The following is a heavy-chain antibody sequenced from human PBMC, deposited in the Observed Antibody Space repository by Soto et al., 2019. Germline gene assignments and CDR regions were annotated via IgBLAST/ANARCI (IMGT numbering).Heavy chain of an antibody. Sequence: PGESLTISCKGSGYSFISYWIGWVRQMPGKGLEWMGIIYPGDSDTRYSPSFQGQVTISADKSVSTAYLQWSSLKASDTAMYYCARARSRGTAAAFDIWGQGTMVTVSS. CDR1: GYSFISYW. V-gene: IGHV5-51*01. CDR3: ARARSRGTAAAFDI. D-gene: IGHD1-1*01. J-gene: IGHJ3*02. CDR2: IYPGDSDT.